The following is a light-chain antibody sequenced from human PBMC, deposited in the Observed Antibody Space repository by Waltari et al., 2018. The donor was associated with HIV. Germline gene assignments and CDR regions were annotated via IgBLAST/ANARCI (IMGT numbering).Light chain of an antibody. V-gene: IGKV3-15*01. J-gene: IGKJ4*01. CDR1: QSVSSN. CDR2: GAS. Sequence: EIVMTQSPATLSVSTGERATLSGRASQSVSSNLAGYQQKPGQAPRLLIYGASTRATGIPARFSGSGSGTEFTLTISSLQSEDFAVYYCQQYNNWPPLTFGGGTKVEIE. CDR3: QQYNNWPPLT.